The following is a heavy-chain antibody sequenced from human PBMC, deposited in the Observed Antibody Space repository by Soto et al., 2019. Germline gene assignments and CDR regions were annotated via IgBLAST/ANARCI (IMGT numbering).Heavy chain of an antibody. CDR2: ISSSSSYI. D-gene: IGHD3-3*01. Sequence: PGVSLRLSCAASGFTFHNYCMNCVGQAPRKELEWVSSISSSSSYIYYADSLKGRVTISRDSAKNSLYLQMNSLSAEDTAVYYCTRTFDAWGGYYSPGQYYGMDVRGQGTTETVSS. CDR3: TRTFDAWGGYYSPGQYYGMDV. J-gene: IGHJ6*01. CDR1: GFTFHNYC. V-gene: IGHV3-21*01.